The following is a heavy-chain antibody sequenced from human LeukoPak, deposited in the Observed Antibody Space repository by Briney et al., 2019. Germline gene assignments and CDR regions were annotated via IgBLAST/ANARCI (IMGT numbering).Heavy chain of an antibody. CDR3: VRDMDRGQWLIRPYN. D-gene: IGHD6-19*01. Sequence: ASVKVSCRTSGYIFIGYYMHWVGQAPGQGLEWMGWIDPKSGGTKYAQKFQGRVTMTRDMSISTAYMDLRRLKSDDTAVYYCVRDMDRGQWLIRPYNWGQGTLVTVSS. V-gene: IGHV1-2*02. CDR1: GYIFIGYY. J-gene: IGHJ4*02. CDR2: IDPKSGGT.